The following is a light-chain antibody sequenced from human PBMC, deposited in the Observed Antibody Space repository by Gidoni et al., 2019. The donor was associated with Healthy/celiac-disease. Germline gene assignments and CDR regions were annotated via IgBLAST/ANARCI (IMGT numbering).Light chain of an antibody. Sequence: QSVLTQPPSASGTPRQRVTISCTGSSSNIGRNTVNWYQQLPGPAPKLLIYSNNQRPAGVPDRFSGSKSGTSASLAISGLQSEDEADYYCAAWDDSLNGPVFGGGTKLTVL. CDR1: SSNIGRNT. V-gene: IGLV1-44*01. J-gene: IGLJ3*02. CDR3: AAWDDSLNGPV. CDR2: SNN.